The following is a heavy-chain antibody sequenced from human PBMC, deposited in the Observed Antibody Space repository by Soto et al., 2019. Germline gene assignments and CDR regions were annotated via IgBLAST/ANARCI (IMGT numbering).Heavy chain of an antibody. Sequence: SETLSLTCTVSGGSISSSSYYWGWIRQPPGKGLEWIGSIYYSGSTYYNPSLKSRVTISVDTSKNQFSLKLSSVTAADTAVYYCARLVRVPRDSQKRNKPGIYYFDYWGQGTLVTVSS. J-gene: IGHJ4*02. V-gene: IGHV4-39*01. CDR2: IYYSGST. D-gene: IGHD2-15*01. CDR1: GGSISSSSYY. CDR3: ARLVRVPRDSQKRNKPGIYYFDY.